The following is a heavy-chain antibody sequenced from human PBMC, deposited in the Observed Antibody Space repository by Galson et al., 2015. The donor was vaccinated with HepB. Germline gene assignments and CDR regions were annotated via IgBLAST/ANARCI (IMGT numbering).Heavy chain of an antibody. Sequence: TLSLTCSVSGGSISSGGYYWSWIRQPAGKDLEWIGRIYSSGSTNYNPSLKSRVTMSVDTSNNHFSLKLSSVTAADTAVYYCARVIDYGGKGDWFDPWGQGTLLTVSS. D-gene: IGHD4-23*01. J-gene: IGHJ5*02. CDR3: ARVIDYGGKGDWFDP. CDR2: IYSSGST. V-gene: IGHV4-61*02. CDR1: GGSISSGGYY.